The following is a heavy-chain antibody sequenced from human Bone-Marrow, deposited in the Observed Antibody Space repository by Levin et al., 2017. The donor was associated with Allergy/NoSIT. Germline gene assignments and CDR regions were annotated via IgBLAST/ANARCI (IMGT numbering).Heavy chain of an antibody. CDR2: IYSGGGT. D-gene: IGHD3-10*01. CDR1: GVTVFNNY. V-gene: IGHV3-66*01. CDR3: GRDGPGGGH. J-gene: IGHJ4*02. Sequence: PGGSLRLSCTASGVTVFNNYFMWVRQAPGKGLEWVSHIYSGGGTNYADSVKGRFSVSRDNSKKTVYLQMKSLRADDTAVYYCGRDGPGGGHWGPGTQVTVSS.